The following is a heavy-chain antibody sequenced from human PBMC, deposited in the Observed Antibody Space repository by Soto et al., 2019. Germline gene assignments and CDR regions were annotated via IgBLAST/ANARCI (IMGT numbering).Heavy chain of an antibody. D-gene: IGHD4-17*01. Sequence: EVQLVESGGGLVKPGGSLRLSCAASGFTFSNAWMSWVRQAPGKGLEWVGRIKSKTDGGTTDYAAPVKGRFTISREESKNTLYLQMNSLKTEDTAVYDCNSDCPPLGGVTTQVWGYWGQGTLVTVSS. V-gene: IGHV3-15*01. CDR3: NSDCPPLGGVTTQVWGY. J-gene: IGHJ4*02. CDR2: IKSKTDGGTT. CDR1: GFTFSNAW.